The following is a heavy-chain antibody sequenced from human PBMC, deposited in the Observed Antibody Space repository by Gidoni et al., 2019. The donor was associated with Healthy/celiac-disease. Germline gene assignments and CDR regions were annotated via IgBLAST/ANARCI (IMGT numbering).Heavy chain of an antibody. V-gene: IGHV4-39*07. CDR2: IYYSGSS. D-gene: IGHD2-15*01. CDR1: GGSISSSSYY. J-gene: IGHJ4*02. CDR3: VRGSPYCSGGRCHPLYYFDY. Sequence: QLQLQASGPGLVKPSETLSLTCTISGGSISSSSYYWGWIRQPPGKGLEWIGTIYYSGSSYYNPSLKSRATISVDTSKNQFSLKLSSVTAADTAVYYCVRGSPYCSGGRCHPLYYFDYWGQGTLVTVSS.